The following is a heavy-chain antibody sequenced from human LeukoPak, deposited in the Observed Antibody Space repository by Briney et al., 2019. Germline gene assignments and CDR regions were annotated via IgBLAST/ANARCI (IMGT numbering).Heavy chain of an antibody. CDR1: GFTFSSFE. D-gene: IGHD3-9*01. Sequence: GGSLRLSCAASGFTFSSFEMNWVRQAPGRGLEWVSAISGSGGSTYYADSVKGRFTISRDNSKNTLYLQMNSLRAEDTAVYYCAKSGGLFGGILTGFDYWGQGTLVTVSS. CDR2: ISGSGGST. J-gene: IGHJ4*02. CDR3: AKSGGLFGGILTGFDY. V-gene: IGHV3-23*01.